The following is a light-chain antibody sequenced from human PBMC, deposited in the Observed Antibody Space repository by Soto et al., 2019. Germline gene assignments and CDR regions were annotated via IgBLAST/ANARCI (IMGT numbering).Light chain of an antibody. J-gene: IGLJ1*01. V-gene: IGLV2-14*03. CDR1: SSDVGSYNY. CDR3: SSYTDTTTRYV. CDR2: DVT. Sequence: QSVLTQPASVSGSPGQSITISCTGTSSDVGSYNYVSWYRQHPGKAPHLLIYDVTHRPAGVSSRFSGSKSDNTASLTISLLQAEDEAEYYCSSYTDTTTRYVFGSGTKVTVL.